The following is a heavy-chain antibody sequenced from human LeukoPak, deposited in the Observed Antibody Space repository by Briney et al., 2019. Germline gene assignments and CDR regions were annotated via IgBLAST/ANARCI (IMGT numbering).Heavy chain of an antibody. CDR3: ARVKYSSSSGYFDY. CDR1: GGSISSGGYY. CDR2: IYHSGST. Sequence: SETLSLTCTVSGGSISSGGYYWSWIRQPPGKGLEWIGYIYHSGSTYYNPSLKSRVTISVDRSKNQFSLKLSSVTAADTAVYYCARVKYSSSSGYFDYWGQGTLVTVSS. J-gene: IGHJ4*02. D-gene: IGHD6-6*01. V-gene: IGHV4-30-2*01.